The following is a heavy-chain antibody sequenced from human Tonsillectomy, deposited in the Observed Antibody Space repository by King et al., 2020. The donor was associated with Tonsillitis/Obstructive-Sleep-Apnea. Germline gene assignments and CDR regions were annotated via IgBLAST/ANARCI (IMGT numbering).Heavy chain of an antibody. V-gene: IGHV1-2*02. CDR2: INPNSGGT. CDR3: ARDRVVGATTRRYFQH. D-gene: IGHD1-26*01. CDR1: GYTFTGYY. Sequence: VQLVESGAEVKKPGASVKVSCKASGYTFTGYYMHWVRQAPGQGLEWMGWINPNSGGTNYAQKFQGRVTMTRDTSISTAYMELSRLRSDDTAVYYCARDRVVGATTRRYFQHWGQGTLVTVSS. J-gene: IGHJ1*01.